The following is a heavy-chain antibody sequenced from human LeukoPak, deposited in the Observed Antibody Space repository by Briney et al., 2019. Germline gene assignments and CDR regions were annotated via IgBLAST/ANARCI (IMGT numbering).Heavy chain of an antibody. Sequence: GGSLRLSCAASGFTFSDYSMHWVRQAPGKGLNWVAFIRYDGNNKYYADSVKGRFTISRDNSKNTLYLQMNSLKTEDTAVYYCTTGACSGGSCYYSYYYYYMDVWGKGTTVTVSS. V-gene: IGHV3-30*02. CDR3: TTGACSGGSCYYSYYYYYMDV. D-gene: IGHD2-15*01. CDR2: IRYDGNNK. J-gene: IGHJ6*03. CDR1: GFTFSDYS.